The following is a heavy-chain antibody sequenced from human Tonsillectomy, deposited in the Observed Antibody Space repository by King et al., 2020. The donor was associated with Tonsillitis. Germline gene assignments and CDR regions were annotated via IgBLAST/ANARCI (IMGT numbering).Heavy chain of an antibody. V-gene: IGHV3-30*04. J-gene: IGHJ4*02. CDR1: GFTFSSYA. CDR2: ISYDGSDK. D-gene: IGHD3-10*01. CDR3: ARDPDGYYFDY. Sequence: VQLVESGGGVVQPGRSLRLSCAASGFTFSSYAIHWVRQAPGKGLEWVAVISYDGSDKYYVDSVKGRFTISRDNSKNTLYLQMNFLSAEDTAVYYCARDPDGYYFDYWGQGTLVTVSS.